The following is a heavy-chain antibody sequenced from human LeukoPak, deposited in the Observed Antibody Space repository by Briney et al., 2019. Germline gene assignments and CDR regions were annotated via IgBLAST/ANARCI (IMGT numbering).Heavy chain of an antibody. CDR2: IIPILGIA. V-gene: IGHV1-69*04. J-gene: IGHJ4*02. D-gene: IGHD3-3*01. CDR1: GGTFSSYA. CDR3: ARDSHYDFWSGYYSFDY. Sequence: SVKVSCKASGGTFSSYAISWVRQAPGQGLEWMGRIIPILGIANYAQKFQGRVTITADKSTSTAYMELSSLRSEDTAVYYCARDSHYDFWSGYYSFDYWGQGTLLTVSS.